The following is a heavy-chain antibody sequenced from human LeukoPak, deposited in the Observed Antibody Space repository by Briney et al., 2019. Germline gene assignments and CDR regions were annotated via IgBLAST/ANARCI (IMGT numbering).Heavy chain of an antibody. J-gene: IGHJ4*02. Sequence: GGSLRLSCAASGFTFSSYAMSWVRQAPGKGLEWVSAISGSGGGTYYADSVKGRFTISRDNSKNTLYLQMNSLRAEDTAVYYCAKDGPRYSSSSYYFDYWGQGTLVAVSS. CDR2: ISGSGGGT. D-gene: IGHD6-6*01. V-gene: IGHV3-23*01. CDR1: GFTFSSYA. CDR3: AKDGPRYSSSSYYFDY.